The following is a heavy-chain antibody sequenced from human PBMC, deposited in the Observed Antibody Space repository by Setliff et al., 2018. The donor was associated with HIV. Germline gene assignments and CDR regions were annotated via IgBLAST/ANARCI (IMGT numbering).Heavy chain of an antibody. Sequence: ASVKVSCKASGYTFTSYYMHWVRQAPGQGLEWMGIINPSGGSTSYAQKFQGRVTMTRDTSTSTVYMELSSLRSEDTAVYYCARAASYYDSSGYWAPPKYFDYWGQGTLVTVSS. CDR1: GYTFTSYY. V-gene: IGHV1-46*01. J-gene: IGHJ4*02. CDR2: INPSGGST. CDR3: ARAASYYDSSGYWAPPKYFDY. D-gene: IGHD3-22*01.